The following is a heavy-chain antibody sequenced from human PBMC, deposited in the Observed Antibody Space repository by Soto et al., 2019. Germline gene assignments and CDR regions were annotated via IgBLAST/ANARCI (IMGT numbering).Heavy chain of an antibody. CDR3: TRDPRNYYDSIGSANWFDP. Sequence: GGSLRLSCAASGFTFSGSAMHWVRQASGKGLEWVGRIRSKTNSYATAYAASVKGRFTISRDDSKDTAYLQMNSLKTEDTAVYYCTRDPRNYYDSIGSANWFDPWGQGTLVTAPQ. V-gene: IGHV3-73*01. D-gene: IGHD3-22*01. CDR1: GFTFSGSA. CDR2: IRSKTNSYAT. J-gene: IGHJ5*02.